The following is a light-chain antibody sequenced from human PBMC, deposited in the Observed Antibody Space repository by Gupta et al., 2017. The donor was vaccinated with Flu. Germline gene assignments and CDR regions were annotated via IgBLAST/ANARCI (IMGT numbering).Light chain of an antibody. CDR1: QSVLHSSYNKNY. V-gene: IGKV4-1*01. CDR3: QQDYTTPWT. CDR2: WAS. J-gene: IGKJ1*01. Sequence: DIVLTQSPDSLAVSLGERATINCKSSQSVLHSSYNKNYLAWYQQKAGQPPKLLIYWASARESWVPERFSGSGSGTDFTLTISSLEAEDVAVYYCQQDYTTPWTFGQGTKVEIK.